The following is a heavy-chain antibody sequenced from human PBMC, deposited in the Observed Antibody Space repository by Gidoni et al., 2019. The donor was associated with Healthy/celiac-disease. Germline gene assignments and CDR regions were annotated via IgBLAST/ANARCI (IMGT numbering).Heavy chain of an antibody. D-gene: IGHD3-10*01. CDR3: ASRGRSYYYDMDV. Sequence: QVQLVQSGAAVKTPAASVTVSCKASGYTFTSYDINWVRQATGQGLEWMGWMNPNSGNTGYEQKFQGRVTMTRNTSISTAYMELSSLRSEDTDVYYCASRGRSYYYDMDVWGKGTTVTVSS. V-gene: IGHV1-8*01. CDR2: MNPNSGNT. J-gene: IGHJ6*03. CDR1: GYTFTSYD.